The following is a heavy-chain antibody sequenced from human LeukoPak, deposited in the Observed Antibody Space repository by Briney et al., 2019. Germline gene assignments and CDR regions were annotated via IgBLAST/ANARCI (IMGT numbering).Heavy chain of an antibody. Sequence: PSETLSLTCGVSGGSFSDYYWTWISQSPGKGLEWIGEIIHSGRTNYNPSLKSRITILVDSSKNQFSLKLSSVTAADTAVYYCARGVLVSVYAAFYHWGQGTLVTVSS. CDR1: GGSFSDYY. D-gene: IGHD2-8*01. CDR2: IIHSGRT. J-gene: IGHJ4*02. CDR3: ARGVLVSVYAAFYH. V-gene: IGHV4-34*12.